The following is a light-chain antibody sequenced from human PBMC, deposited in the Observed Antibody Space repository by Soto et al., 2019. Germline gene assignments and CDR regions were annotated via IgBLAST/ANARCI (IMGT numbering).Light chain of an antibody. V-gene: IGLV2-18*02. CDR3: QSYDSSLSGVV. CDR1: SSDVGTYNR. Sequence: QSVLTQPPSVSGSPGQSVTISCTGTSSDVGTYNRVSWYQQPPGTAPKLIIYDVSNRPSGVPDRFSGSKSGTSASLAITGLQAEDEADYYCQSYDSSLSGVVFGGGTKLTVL. CDR2: DVS. J-gene: IGLJ2*01.